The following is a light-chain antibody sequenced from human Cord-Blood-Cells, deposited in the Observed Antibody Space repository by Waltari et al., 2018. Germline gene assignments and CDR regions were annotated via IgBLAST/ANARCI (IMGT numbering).Light chain of an antibody. CDR2: WAS. Sequence: SLAVSLGERATINCKSSQSVLYSSNNKNYLAWYQQKPGQPPKLLIYWASTRESGVPDRFSGSGSGTDFTLTISSLQAEDVAVYYCQHYYSTPYTFGQGTKLEIK. J-gene: IGKJ2*01. V-gene: IGKV4-1*01. CDR3: QHYYSTPYT. CDR1: QSVLYSSNNKNY.